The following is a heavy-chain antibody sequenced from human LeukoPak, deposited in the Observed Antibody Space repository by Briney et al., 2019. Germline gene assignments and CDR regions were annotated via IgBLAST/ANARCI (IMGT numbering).Heavy chain of an antibody. Sequence: SETLSLTCTVSGGSISSYYWSWIRQPPGKGLEWIGYIYYSGSTNYNPSLKSRVTISVDTSKNQFSLKLSSVTAADTAVYYCARPRPYSSSWYYDYWGQGTLVTVSS. D-gene: IGHD6-13*01. CDR2: IYYSGST. CDR1: GGSISSYY. CDR3: ARPRPYSSSWYYDY. J-gene: IGHJ4*02. V-gene: IGHV4-59*12.